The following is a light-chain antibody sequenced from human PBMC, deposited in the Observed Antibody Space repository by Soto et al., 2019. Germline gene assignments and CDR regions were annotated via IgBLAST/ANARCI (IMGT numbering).Light chain of an antibody. CDR1: QSLGSTY. J-gene: IGKJ1*01. CDR3: QQYSGSLPWT. V-gene: IGKV3-20*01. Sequence: EIVLTQSPGTLSLSPGDRATLSCRASQSLGSTYLAWFQQRPGQAPRLLIFATSTRASGVPDRFTGSRSGAEFTLTISGLEPEDFAVYYCQQYSGSLPWTFGQVSNVEI. CDR2: ATS.